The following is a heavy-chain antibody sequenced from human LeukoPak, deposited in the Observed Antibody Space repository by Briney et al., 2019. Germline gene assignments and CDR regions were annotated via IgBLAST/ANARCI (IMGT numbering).Heavy chain of an antibody. Sequence: SVKVSCKASGGTFSSYAISWVRQAPGQGLEWMGGIIPIFGTANYAQKFQGRVTITADESTSTAYMELSSLRSEDTAVYYCARASMVRGYVFVDYWGQGTLVTVSS. V-gene: IGHV1-69*13. J-gene: IGHJ4*02. CDR3: ARASMVRGYVFVDY. CDR1: GGTFSSYA. CDR2: IIPIFGTA. D-gene: IGHD3-10*01.